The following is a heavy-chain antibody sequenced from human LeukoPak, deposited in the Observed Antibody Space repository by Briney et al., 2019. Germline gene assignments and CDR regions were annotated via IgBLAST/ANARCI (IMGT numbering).Heavy chain of an antibody. CDR1: GFTFSSYA. Sequence: PGGSLRLSCAASGFTFSSYAMSWVRQAPGKGLEWVSGISGRGDKTYYADSVKGRFTISRDNSKNTLRLQMNSLRDEDTAVYYCAKRVQNNAGPFHCWGQGTLASVAS. V-gene: IGHV3-23*01. CDR2: ISGRGDKT. D-gene: IGHD1-14*01. J-gene: IGHJ4*02. CDR3: AKRVQNNAGPFHC.